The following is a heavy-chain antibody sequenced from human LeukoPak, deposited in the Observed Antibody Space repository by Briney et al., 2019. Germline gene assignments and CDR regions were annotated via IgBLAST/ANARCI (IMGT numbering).Heavy chain of an antibody. D-gene: IGHD2-21*02. CDR2: LSIVGSNK. J-gene: IGHJ4*02. Sequence: GGSLRLSCAASGFTFNSYGMHWFGKAQAKGLEWLEVLSIVGSNKYYAASVKGRFTISRDNSKNTLYLQMSSLRAEDTAVYYCAKDNGRYSTVVVTATSADYWGQGTLVTVSS. V-gene: IGHV3-30*18. CDR3: AKDNGRYSTVVVTATSADY. CDR1: GFTFNSYG.